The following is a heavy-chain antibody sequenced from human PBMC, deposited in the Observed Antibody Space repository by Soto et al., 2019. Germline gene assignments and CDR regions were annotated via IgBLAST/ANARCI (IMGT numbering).Heavy chain of an antibody. Sequence: QVQLVQSGAEVKKPGASVKVSCKASGYTFTSYDINWVRQATGQGLEWMGWMNPDSGNTGYAQKFRGRVTMTRNTSMSTPYMELSSLRSEDTAVYYCARSTNDYGDRHWGQGPLVTVSS. CDR1: GYTFTSYD. CDR2: MNPDSGNT. CDR3: ARSTNDYGDRH. D-gene: IGHD4-17*01. V-gene: IGHV1-8*01. J-gene: IGHJ4*02.